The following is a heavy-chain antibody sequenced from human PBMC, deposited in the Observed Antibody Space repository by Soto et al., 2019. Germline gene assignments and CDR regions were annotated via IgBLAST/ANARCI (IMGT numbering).Heavy chain of an antibody. CDR1: GFTFSSYA. V-gene: IGHV3-30-3*01. Sequence: PGGSLRLSCAASGFTFSSYAMHWVRQAPGKGLEWVTVISYDGSNKYYADTVKGRFTISRDNSKNTLYLQMNSLRAEDTAVYYCARDPRYNWNYVNWGQGTLVTVSS. CDR3: ARDPRYNWNYVN. J-gene: IGHJ4*02. D-gene: IGHD1-7*01. CDR2: ISYDGSNK.